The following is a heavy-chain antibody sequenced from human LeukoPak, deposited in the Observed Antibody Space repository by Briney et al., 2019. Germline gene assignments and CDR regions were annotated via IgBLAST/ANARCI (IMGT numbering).Heavy chain of an antibody. D-gene: IGHD2/OR15-2a*01. CDR2: IYYSGST. CDR3: ARHKGAQYFDY. J-gene: IGHJ4*02. CDR1: GLTVSTNH. Sequence: GSLRLSCAASGLTVSTNHMSWVRQPPGKGLEWIGSIYYSGSTYYNPSFKSRVTISVDTSKNRFSLKLSSVTAADTAVYYCARHKGAQYFDYWGQGSLVTVSS. V-gene: IGHV4-39*01.